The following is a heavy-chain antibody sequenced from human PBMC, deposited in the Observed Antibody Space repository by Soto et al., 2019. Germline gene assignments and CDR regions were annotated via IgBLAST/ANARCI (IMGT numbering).Heavy chain of an antibody. D-gene: IGHD3-16*01. V-gene: IGHV3-7*01. CDR2: INQDGSER. CDR1: GFTFSTYW. Sequence: EVQLVESGGGLVQPGGSLRLPCAASGFTFSTYWMTWVRQRPGMGLEWVASINQDGSERYYVESVRGRFTISRDNAKNSLYLQMNSLRAEDTAVYYCVCGGNFFVYCGQGTLVNVSP. CDR3: VCGGNFFVY. J-gene: IGHJ4*02.